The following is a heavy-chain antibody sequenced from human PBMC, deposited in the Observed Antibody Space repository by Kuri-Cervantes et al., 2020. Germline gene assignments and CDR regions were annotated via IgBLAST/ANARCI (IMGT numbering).Heavy chain of an antibody. CDR3: ARVGGIVGATPGYFQH. Sequence: SLKISCAISGFTFDDYAMHWVRQAPGKGLEWVSGISWNTINIIYADSVKGRFTISRDNAKNSLYLQMNSLRAEDTAVYYCARVGGIVGATPGYFQHWGQGTLVTVSS. V-gene: IGHV3-9*01. J-gene: IGHJ1*01. CDR1: GFTFDDYA. D-gene: IGHD1-26*01. CDR2: ISWNTINI.